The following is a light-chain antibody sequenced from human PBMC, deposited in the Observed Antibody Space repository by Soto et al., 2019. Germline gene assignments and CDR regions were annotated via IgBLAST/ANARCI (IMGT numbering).Light chain of an antibody. CDR1: SSDVGDYNY. J-gene: IGLJ2*01. V-gene: IGLV2-14*01. CDR2: DVS. Sequence: QSVLTQPASVSGSPGQSITISCTGTSSDVGDYNYVSWYQQHPGKVPKLMIYDVSNRPSGVSNRFSGSKSGNTASLTISGLQAEDEADYYCSSYTTRSTFVVFGGGTKVTVL. CDR3: SSYTTRSTFVV.